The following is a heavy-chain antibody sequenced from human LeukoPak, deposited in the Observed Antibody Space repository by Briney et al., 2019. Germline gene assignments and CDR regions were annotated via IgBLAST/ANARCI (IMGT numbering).Heavy chain of an antibody. CDR1: GYSISSGYY. Sequence: SETLSLTCTVSGYSISSGYYWGWIRQPPGKGLEWIGSIYHSGSTYYNPSLKSRVTMSVDTSKNQFSLKLSSVTAADTAVYYCARANYYDSSDLRYWGQGTLVTVSS. CDR2: IYHSGST. V-gene: IGHV4-38-2*02. CDR3: ARANYYDSSDLRY. D-gene: IGHD3-22*01. J-gene: IGHJ4*02.